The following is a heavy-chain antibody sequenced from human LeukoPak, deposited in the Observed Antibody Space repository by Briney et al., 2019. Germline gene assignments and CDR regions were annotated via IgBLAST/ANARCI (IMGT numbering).Heavy chain of an antibody. CDR2: INTSGSS. J-gene: IGHJ3*02. CDR3: ARHSPRRIAARHKEGAFDI. D-gene: IGHD6-6*01. CDR1: GGSISSYY. V-gene: IGHV4-4*07. Sequence: PSETLSLTCTVSGGSISSYYWSWIRQPAGKGLEWIGRINTSGSSNYNPSLKSRVTISVDTSKNQFSLKLSSVTAADTAVYYCARHSPRRIAARHKEGAFDIWGQGAMVTVSS.